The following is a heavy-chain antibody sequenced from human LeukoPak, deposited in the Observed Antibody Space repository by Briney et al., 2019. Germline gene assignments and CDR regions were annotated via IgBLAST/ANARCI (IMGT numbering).Heavy chain of an antibody. V-gene: IGHV4-31*03. Sequence: SETLSLTCTVSGGSISSGGYYWSWIRQHPGKGLEWIGYIYYSGSTYYNPSLKSRVTISVDTSKNQFSLKLSSVTAADMAVYYCARAFLRYSYGYLLDYWGQGTLVTVSS. CDR2: IYYSGST. CDR1: GGSISSGGYY. D-gene: IGHD5-18*01. CDR3: ARAFLRYSYGYLLDY. J-gene: IGHJ4*02.